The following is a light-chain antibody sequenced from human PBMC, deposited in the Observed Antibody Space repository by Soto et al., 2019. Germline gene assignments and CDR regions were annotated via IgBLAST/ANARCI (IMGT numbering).Light chain of an antibody. CDR1: QSVDTTF. J-gene: IGKJ1*01. Sequence: EIVLTQSPGSLSLSPGQRATLSCRASQSVDTTFFAWYQKKPGQAPRLLIYGAIKRATGIPARFSGSWSGTDFTLISSRLEPEDFAVYYCGQYMSSVTVGQGTKVYIK. CDR2: GAI. CDR3: GQYMSSVT. V-gene: IGKV3-20*01.